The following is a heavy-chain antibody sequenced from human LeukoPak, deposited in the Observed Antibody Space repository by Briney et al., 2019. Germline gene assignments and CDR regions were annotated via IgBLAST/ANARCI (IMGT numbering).Heavy chain of an antibody. CDR3: VRSLGDDAFDI. Sequence: SXRLXCAASGFTLRTYWMHWVRQVPGEGLMWGSRIDGDGSVTNYADSVKGRFTISKDHAKNTLFLQMTSLRVEDTATYFCVRSLGDDAFDIWGQGTRVTVSS. V-gene: IGHV3-74*01. J-gene: IGHJ3*02. D-gene: IGHD3-10*01. CDR1: GFTLRTYW. CDR2: IDGDGSVT.